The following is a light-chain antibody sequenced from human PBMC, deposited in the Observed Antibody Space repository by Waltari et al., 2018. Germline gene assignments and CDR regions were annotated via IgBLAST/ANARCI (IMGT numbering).Light chain of an antibody. V-gene: IGKV1-39*01. CDR2: TTS. CDR1: HSISGY. Sequence: DIQMTQSPSSLSASIGDRVTITCRTSHSISGYLNWYQQKPGKAPTLLISTTSSLQSGVPSRFSCRGSGTDFTLTISSLQPEDFATYYCQQSFSTPYTFGQGTKLEIE. J-gene: IGKJ2*01. CDR3: QQSFSTPYT.